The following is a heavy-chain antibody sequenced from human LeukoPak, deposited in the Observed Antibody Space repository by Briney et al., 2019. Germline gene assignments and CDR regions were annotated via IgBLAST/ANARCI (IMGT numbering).Heavy chain of an antibody. CDR3: ARGDESRVYYGMDV. Sequence: GGSRRLSCASPGFTFSSYWMTWVRQAPGKGREWVAVISCDGSNKYYADSVKDRFTISRDNSKNTLYLQMNSLGAEDTAVYYCARGDESRVYYGMDVWGQGTTVTVSS. V-gene: IGHV3-30*03. CDR2: ISCDGSNK. J-gene: IGHJ6*02. CDR1: GFTFSSYW.